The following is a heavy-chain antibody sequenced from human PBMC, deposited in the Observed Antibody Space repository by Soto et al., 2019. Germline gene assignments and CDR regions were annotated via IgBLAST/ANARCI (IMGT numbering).Heavy chain of an antibody. CDR2: INAGNGNT. CDR1: GYTFTSYA. D-gene: IGHD4-4*01. Sequence: QVQLVQSGAEEKKPGASVKVSCKASGYTFTSYAMHWVRQAPGQRLEWMGWINAGNGNTKYSQKFQGRVTITRNTSASTAYMELSSRRSEDTAVYSFASNHLVTTRYGMDVWGQGTTVTVSS. J-gene: IGHJ6*02. CDR3: ASNHLVTTRYGMDV. V-gene: IGHV1-3*05.